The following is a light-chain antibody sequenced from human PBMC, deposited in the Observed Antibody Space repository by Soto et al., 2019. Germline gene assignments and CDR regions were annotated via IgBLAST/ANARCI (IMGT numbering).Light chain of an antibody. CDR2: AAS. CDR1: QTINNNY. CDR3: QQYGLPPHS. V-gene: IGKV3-20*01. Sequence: EIGLTQSPGTLSLSPGERATLSCRASQTINNNYLAWYQQKPVQTPRLLVNAASNRATGIPDRFSGGGSGTDFTLTISSLEPEDFAVYYCQQYGLPPHSFGQGTRVEIK. J-gene: IGKJ2*01.